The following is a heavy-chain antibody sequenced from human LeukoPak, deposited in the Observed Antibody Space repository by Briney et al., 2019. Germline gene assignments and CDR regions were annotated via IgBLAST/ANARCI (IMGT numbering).Heavy chain of an antibody. D-gene: IGHD5-12*01. J-gene: IGHJ4*02. Sequence: ASVKVSCKASGYTFTGYYMHWVRQAPGQGLEWMGWINPNSGGTNYAQRFQGRVTMTRDTSISTAYMELSRLRSDDTAVYYCAREGLDIVATRGFDYWGQGTLVTVSS. CDR3: AREGLDIVATRGFDY. CDR1: GYTFTGYY. V-gene: IGHV1-2*02. CDR2: INPNSGGT.